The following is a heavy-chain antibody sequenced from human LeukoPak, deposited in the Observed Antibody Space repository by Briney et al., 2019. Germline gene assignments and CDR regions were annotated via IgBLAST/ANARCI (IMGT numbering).Heavy chain of an antibody. V-gene: IGHV1-2*02. J-gene: IGHJ4*02. Sequence: ASVKVSCKASGYTFTGYYMHWVRQAPGQGGEWMGWINPNSGGTNYAQKFQGRVTMTRDTSISTAYMELSRLRSDDTAVYYCARLDFAGDYFDYWGQGTLVTVSS. CDR3: ARLDFAGDYFDY. D-gene: IGHD2-2*03. CDR1: GYTFTGYY. CDR2: INPNSGGT.